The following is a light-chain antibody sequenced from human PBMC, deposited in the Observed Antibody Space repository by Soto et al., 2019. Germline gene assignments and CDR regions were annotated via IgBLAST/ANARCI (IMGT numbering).Light chain of an antibody. CDR2: GAS. Sequence: EKGLTQSPGTVSLSQGERATLSCRASQSVSSSYLAWYQQKPGQAPRLLIYGASSRATGIPDRFSGSGSGTDFTLTISRLEPEDFAVYYCQQYGSSPWTFGQGTKLDIK. J-gene: IGKJ1*01. V-gene: IGKV3-20*01. CDR1: QSVSSSY. CDR3: QQYGSSPWT.